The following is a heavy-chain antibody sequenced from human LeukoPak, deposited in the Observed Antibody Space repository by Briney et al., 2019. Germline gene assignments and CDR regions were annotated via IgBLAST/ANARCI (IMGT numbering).Heavy chain of an antibody. CDR3: ARGYSSSGDYDY. Sequence: ASVKVSCKASGYTFTGYYIHWVRQAPGQGLEWMGIINPSGGSTSYAQRFQGRVTMTRDTSTSTVSIELSSLRSEDTTVYYCARGYSSSGDYDYWGQGTLVTVSS. CDR1: GYTFTGYY. V-gene: IGHV1-46*01. J-gene: IGHJ4*02. CDR2: INPSGGST. D-gene: IGHD3-22*01.